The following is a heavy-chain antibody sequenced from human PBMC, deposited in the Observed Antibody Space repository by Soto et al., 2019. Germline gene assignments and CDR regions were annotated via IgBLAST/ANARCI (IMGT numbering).Heavy chain of an antibody. CDR2: ISGSGGST. J-gene: IGHJ4*02. Sequence: GGSLRLSCAASGFTFSSYAMSWVRRAPGKGLEWVSAISGSGGSTYYADSVKGRFTISRDNSKNTLYLQMNSLRAEDTALFYFANRTGKMATMYYFDYWGQGTLVTVSS. CDR3: ANRTGKMATMYYFDY. V-gene: IGHV3-23*01. D-gene: IGHD5-12*01. CDR1: GFTFSSYA.